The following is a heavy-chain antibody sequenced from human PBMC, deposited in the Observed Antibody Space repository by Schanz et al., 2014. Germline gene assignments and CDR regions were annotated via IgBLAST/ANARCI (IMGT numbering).Heavy chain of an antibody. D-gene: IGHD1-1*01. CDR3: ARDRRNADLDY. J-gene: IGHJ4*02. V-gene: IGHV3-48*01. Sequence: EVHLVESGGGLVQPGGSLRLSCAASGITFSSHSFNWVRQAPGKGLEWLSYISDSGTYTNYADSVKGRFTISRDNAKNSLYLEMNSLRAEDTALYYCARDRRNADLDYWGQGTLVTVSS. CDR2: ISDSGTYT. CDR1: GITFSSHS.